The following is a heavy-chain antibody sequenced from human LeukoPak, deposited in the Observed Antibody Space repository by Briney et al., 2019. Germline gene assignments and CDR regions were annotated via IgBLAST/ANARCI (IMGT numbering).Heavy chain of an antibody. D-gene: IGHD4-23*01. V-gene: IGHV4-59*01. CDR2: IYYSGST. J-gene: IGHJ4*02. Sequence: SETLSLTCTVSGGSISSYYWSWIRQPPGKGLEWIGYIYYSGSTNYNPSLKSRVTISVDTSKNQFSLKRSSVTAADTAVYYCARGLTRGAFDYWGQGTLVSVSP. CDR3: ARGLTRGAFDY. CDR1: GGSISSYY.